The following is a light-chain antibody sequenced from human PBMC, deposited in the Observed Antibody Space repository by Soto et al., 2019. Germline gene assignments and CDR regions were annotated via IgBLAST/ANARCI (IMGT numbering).Light chain of an antibody. Sequence: QTVVTQPPSASGTPGQRVTISCSGSSSNIGTNYVYWYQQFPGTAPKLLIHRSNQRPSGVPDRFSGSKSGTSASLAISGLRSEDEADYFCAAWDDSLSGWLFGGGTKVNVL. CDR3: AAWDDSLSGWL. CDR1: SSNIGTNY. J-gene: IGLJ3*02. V-gene: IGLV1-47*01. CDR2: RSN.